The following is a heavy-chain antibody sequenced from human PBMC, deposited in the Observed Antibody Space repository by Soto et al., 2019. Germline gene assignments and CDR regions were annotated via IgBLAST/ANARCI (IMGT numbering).Heavy chain of an antibody. CDR3: AKILLLYSYGGFDY. V-gene: IGHV3-23*01. J-gene: IGHJ4*02. Sequence: GGSLRLSCAASGFPFSSYAMSWVRQAPGKGLEWVSTVSESGGSTYYADSVKGRFIISRGSSKNTLNLQMNSLRAEDTAVYYCAKILLLYSYGGFDYWGQGTLVTVSS. CDR2: VSESGGST. D-gene: IGHD5-18*01. CDR1: GFPFSSYA.